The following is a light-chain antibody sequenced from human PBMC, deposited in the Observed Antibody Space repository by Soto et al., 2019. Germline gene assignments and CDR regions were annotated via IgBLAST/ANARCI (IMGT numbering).Light chain of an antibody. CDR2: GAS. V-gene: IGKV3-15*01. CDR3: QQYSNGPSWT. J-gene: IGKJ1*01. Sequence: EKVMTQSPATLSMSPGERATLSCRASQSVSSFLAWYQQKPGQAPRLLIYGASTRATGIPARFSGSGSGTQFPLTISSLQSEESAVYYCQQYSNGPSWTFGQGTKVEVK. CDR1: QSVSSF.